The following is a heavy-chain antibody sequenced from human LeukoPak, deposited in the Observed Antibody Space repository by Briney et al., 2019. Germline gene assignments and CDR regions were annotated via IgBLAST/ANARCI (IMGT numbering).Heavy chain of an antibody. CDR2: ISGSGGST. V-gene: IGHV3-23*01. CDR1: GVTLSSYA. J-gene: IGHJ4*02. CDR3: AKDKTHYGDYHFDY. Sequence: LSGGSLRLSCAASGVTLSSYAMSWARQAPGKGLEWVSGISGSGGSTYYADSVKGRFTISRDNSKNTLHLQMNSLRAEDTAVYYCAKDKTHYGDYHFDYWGQGTLVTVSS. D-gene: IGHD4-17*01.